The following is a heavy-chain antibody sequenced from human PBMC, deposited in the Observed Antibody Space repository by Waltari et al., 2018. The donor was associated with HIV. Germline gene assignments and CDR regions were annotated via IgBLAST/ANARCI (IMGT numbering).Heavy chain of an antibody. D-gene: IGHD3-3*01. V-gene: IGHV4-34*01. J-gene: IGHJ4*02. CDR3: ASAFYDFWSGYYNAGYYFTN. CDR2: VSHDGTT. CDR1: GGSFTGHY. Sequence: QVQLQQWGAGLLKPSETLSLTCAVYGGSFTGHYWTWIRQPPGKGPEWIGEVSHDGTTHYNPAHSSRVTMSVDTSKKQFSLKLTSVTAADTAVYYCASAFYDFWSGYYNAGYYFTNWGRGTLVTVSS.